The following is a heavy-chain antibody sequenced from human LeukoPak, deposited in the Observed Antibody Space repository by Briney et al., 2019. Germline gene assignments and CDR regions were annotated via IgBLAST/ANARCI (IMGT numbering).Heavy chain of an antibody. Sequence: ASVKVSCKASGYTFTSYGISWVRQAPGQGLEWMGWISAYNANTNYAQNLQGRLTMTTDTSTSTAYMELRSLRSEDTAVYYCAKGDFWSGYEHWGQGTLVTVSS. J-gene: IGHJ4*02. CDR1: GYTFTSYG. CDR2: ISAYNANT. D-gene: IGHD3-3*01. CDR3: AKGDFWSGYEH. V-gene: IGHV1-18*01.